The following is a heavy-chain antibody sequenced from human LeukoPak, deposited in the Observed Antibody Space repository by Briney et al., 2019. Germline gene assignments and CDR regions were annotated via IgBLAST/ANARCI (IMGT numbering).Heavy chain of an antibody. CDR3: AGEDSEGSPEY. D-gene: IGHD2-15*01. CDR2: IYTSGST. V-gene: IGHV4-4*07. J-gene: IGHJ4*02. Sequence: SETLSLTCTVSGGSISSYYWSWIRQPAGKGLEWIGRIYTSGSTNYNPSLKSRVTISVDTSKNQFSLKLSSVTAADTAVYYCAGEDSEGSPEYWGQGTLVTVSS. CDR1: GGSISSYY.